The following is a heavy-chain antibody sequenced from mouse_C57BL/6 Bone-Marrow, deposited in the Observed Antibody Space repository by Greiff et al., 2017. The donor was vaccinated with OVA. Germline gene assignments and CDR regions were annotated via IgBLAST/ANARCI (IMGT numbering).Heavy chain of an antibody. CDR2: IYPGSGST. J-gene: IGHJ2*01. CDR1: GYTFTSYC. D-gene: IGHD2-3*01. V-gene: IGHV1-55*01. CDR3: ARWGYDGYYDFDY. Sequence: VQLQQPGAELVKPGASVKMSCKASGYTFTSYCITWVKQRPGQGLEWIGDIYPGSGSTNYNEKFKSKATLTVDTSSSTAYMQLSSLTSEDSAVYYCARWGYDGYYDFDYWGQGTTLTVSS.